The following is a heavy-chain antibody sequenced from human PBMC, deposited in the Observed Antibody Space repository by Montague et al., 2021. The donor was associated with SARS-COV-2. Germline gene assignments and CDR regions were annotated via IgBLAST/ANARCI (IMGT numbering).Heavy chain of an antibody. Sequence: SETLSLTCTVYGGSFSGNYYYWVWIRQPTGQELVWNGNNNDSGSYNHSLTIKSTVSIYVDTTKNHLSLKLSTVTAADTAVYYCARRGRKLLPAAITIGGFDIWGQGTMVTVSS. CDR1: GGSFSGNYYY. V-gene: IGHV4-39*02. CDR3: ARRGRKLLPAAITIGGFDI. CDR2: NNDSGSY. J-gene: IGHJ3*02. D-gene: IGHD3-3*01.